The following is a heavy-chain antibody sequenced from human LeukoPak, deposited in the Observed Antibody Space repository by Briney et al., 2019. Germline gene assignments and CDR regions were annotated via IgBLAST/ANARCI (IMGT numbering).Heavy chain of an antibody. D-gene: IGHD2-2*02. CDR2: IHPNSGGT. V-gene: IGHV1-2*02. Sequence: ASVKVSCKASGYTFTGYYMHWVRQAPGQGLEWMGWIHPNSGGTNYAQKFQGRVTMTTDTSISTAYMELNRLTSDDTATYSCSSENTLGPDAWGQGTLVTVS. CDR3: SSENTLGPDA. J-gene: IGHJ5*02. CDR1: GYTFTGYY.